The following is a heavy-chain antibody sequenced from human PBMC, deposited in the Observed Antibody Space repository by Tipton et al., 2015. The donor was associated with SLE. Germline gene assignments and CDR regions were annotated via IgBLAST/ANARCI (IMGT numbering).Heavy chain of an antibody. Sequence: SLRLSCTASGFTFSSYWMSWVRQAPGKGLEWVANIKQDGSEKYYVDSVKGRFTISRDNAKNSLYLQMNSLRAEDTAVYYCARDPPIAVAGQAHHAFDYWGQGTLVTVSS. CDR2: IKQDGSEK. CDR3: ARDPPIAVAGQAHHAFDY. D-gene: IGHD6-19*01. CDR1: GFTFSSYW. V-gene: IGHV3-7*01. J-gene: IGHJ4*02.